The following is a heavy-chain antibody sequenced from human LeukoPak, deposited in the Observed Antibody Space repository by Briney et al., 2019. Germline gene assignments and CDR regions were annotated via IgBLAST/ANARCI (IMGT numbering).Heavy chain of an antibody. D-gene: IGHD4-11*01. J-gene: IGHJ6*03. V-gene: IGHV1-69*01. CDR3: ANSGYRNSFGGNYYYHMEV. Sequence: GASMKVSCKASGGTFSNNAISWVRQAPGQGLEWMGGIIPIFCTADYPQKFQDRVTITADESTSTAYMELSSLRSEDTAVYYCANSGYRNSFGGNYYYHMEVWDNGTTVTVSS. CDR2: IIPIFCTA. CDR1: GGTFSNNA.